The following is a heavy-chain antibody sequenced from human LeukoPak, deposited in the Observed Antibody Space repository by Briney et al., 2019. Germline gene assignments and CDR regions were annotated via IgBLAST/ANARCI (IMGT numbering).Heavy chain of an antibody. CDR2: ITSSSDTI. CDR1: RFSFSSYN. D-gene: IGHD3-3*01. J-gene: IGHJ4*02. V-gene: IGHV3-48*01. Sequence: PGGSLRLSCAASRFSFSSYNMIWVRQAPGKGLECISYITSSSDTIHYADSVKGRFAVSRDNVKNLLYLQMNSLRVEDTALYYCARVVFGVAGGDYWGQGTLVSVSS. CDR3: ARVVFGVAGGDY.